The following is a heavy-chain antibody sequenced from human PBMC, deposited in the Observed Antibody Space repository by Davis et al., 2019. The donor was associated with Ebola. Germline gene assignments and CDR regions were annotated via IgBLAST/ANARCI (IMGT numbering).Heavy chain of an antibody. V-gene: IGHV3-23*01. J-gene: IGHJ4*02. D-gene: IGHD2-21*02. CDR1: GFTFSSYW. CDR2: ISGSGSTT. Sequence: GESLKISCAASGFTFSSYWMSWVRQAPGKGLEWVSGISGSGSTTFYADSVKGRFTISRDNSKSTLYLQMNSLRAEETALYYCAKGGRDSKGFDYWGQGTLVTVSS. CDR3: AKGGRDSKGFDY.